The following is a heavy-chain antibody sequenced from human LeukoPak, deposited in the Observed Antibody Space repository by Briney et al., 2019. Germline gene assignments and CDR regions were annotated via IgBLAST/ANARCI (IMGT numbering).Heavy chain of an antibody. D-gene: IGHD1-1*01. CDR3: ARKERSWFDP. Sequence: SETLSLTCTVSGYSISSGYYWSWIRQPAGKGLEWIGRIYTSGSTNYNPSLKSRVTISVDTSKNQFSLKLSSVTAADTAVYYCARKERSWFDPWGQGTLVTVSS. CDR2: IYTSGST. V-gene: IGHV4-61*02. CDR1: GYSISSGYY. J-gene: IGHJ5*02.